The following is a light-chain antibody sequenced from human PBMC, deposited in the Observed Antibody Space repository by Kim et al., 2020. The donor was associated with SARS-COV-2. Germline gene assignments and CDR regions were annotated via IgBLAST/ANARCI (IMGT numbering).Light chain of an antibody. J-gene: IGKJ4*01. Sequence: SANVGDRITITCRASQTISLSLNWYQKEPGRAPKLLNYHASNLQSGVPSRFSGSGSGKDFTLTISSLPPEDFATYYCQQSYSTPTFGGGTKVDIK. CDR1: QTISLS. CDR3: QQSYSTPT. CDR2: HAS. V-gene: IGKV1-39*01.